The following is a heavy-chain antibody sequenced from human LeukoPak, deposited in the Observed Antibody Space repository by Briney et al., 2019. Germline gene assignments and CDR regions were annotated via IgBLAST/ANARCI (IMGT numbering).Heavy chain of an antibody. CDR3: ARGRHNVRHGSGSYYNGDYYYYYMDV. CDR1: GGSISSYY. Sequence: SETLSLTCTVSGGSISSYYWSWIRQPPGKRLEWIGYIYYSGSTNYNPSLKSRVTISVDTSKNQFSLKLSSVTAADTAVYYCARGRHNVRHGSGSYYNGDYYYYYMDVWGKGTTVTISS. J-gene: IGHJ6*03. D-gene: IGHD3-10*01. V-gene: IGHV4-59*01. CDR2: IYYSGST.